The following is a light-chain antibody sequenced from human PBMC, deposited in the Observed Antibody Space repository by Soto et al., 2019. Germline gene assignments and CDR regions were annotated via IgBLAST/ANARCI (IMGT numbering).Light chain of an antibody. J-gene: IGKJ1*01. V-gene: IGKV3-20*01. CDR1: QSVSSNY. CDR3: QQYGGSPRT. CDR2: RAS. Sequence: DIVLTQSPGTLSLSPGARATLSXRASQSVSSNYLAWYQQKPGQTPKVLIYRASTRATGIPDRFSGSGSGTDFTLTISRLEPEDFAVYYCQQYGGSPRTFGQGTKVDIK.